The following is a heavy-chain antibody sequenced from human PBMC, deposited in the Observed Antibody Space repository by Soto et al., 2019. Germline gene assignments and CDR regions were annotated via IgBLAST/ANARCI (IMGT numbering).Heavy chain of an antibody. CDR2: IKDDGSEI. CDR1: GCNVMSYW. CDR3: ARDIACDHVN. V-gene: IGHV3-7*01. J-gene: IGHJ4*02. Sequence: GGSLRLSCAVSGCNVMSYWMCWARQAPGKGLEWVASIKDDGSEIYYLQSVRGRFTISRDSAGNALHLAMNYMSAEDTGVYFCARDIACDHVNWGQGTLVTVSS. D-gene: IGHD2-21*01.